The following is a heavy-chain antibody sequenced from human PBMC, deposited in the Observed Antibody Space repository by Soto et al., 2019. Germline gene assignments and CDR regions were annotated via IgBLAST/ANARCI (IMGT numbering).Heavy chain of an antibody. CDR2: IDPSDSQT. J-gene: IGHJ4*02. CDR1: GCVYPGEL. CDR3: ARQIYDSDSGRYSLDY. Sequence: AVNLCWTCAGCVYPGELITVVRQMPVKGLECMGRIDPSDSQTYYSPSFRGHVTISAAKSITTVFLQWSSLRASDTAMYYCARQIYDSDSGRYSLDYWGQGSQVTVSS. D-gene: IGHD1-26*01. V-gene: IGHV5-10-1*01.